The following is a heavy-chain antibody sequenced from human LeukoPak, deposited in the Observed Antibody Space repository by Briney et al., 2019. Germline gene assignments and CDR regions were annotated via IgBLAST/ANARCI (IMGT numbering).Heavy chain of an antibody. CDR1: GAFISSGSYY. V-gene: IGHV4-61*02. J-gene: IGHJ4*02. Sequence: LSLTCAVAGAFISSGSYYWRWIRQPAVKGLEWIWRIYTSKYTNYTPSLKSRVTISVDTSKNQFSLKLSSVTAADTAVYYCARDHRYCSSTSCYIGFDYWGQGTLVTVSS. CDR3: ARDHRYCSSTSCYIGFDY. CDR2: IYTSKYT. D-gene: IGHD2-2*02.